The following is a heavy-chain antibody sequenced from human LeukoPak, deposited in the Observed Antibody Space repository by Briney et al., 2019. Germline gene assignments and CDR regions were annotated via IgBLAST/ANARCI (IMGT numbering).Heavy chain of an antibody. CDR2: INHSGST. Sequence: GSLRLSCTASGFTFGDYAMSWFRQPPGKGLEWIGEINHSGSTNYNPSLKSRVTISVDTSKNQFSLKLSSVTAADTAVYYCARGRLGAFDIWGQGTMVTVSS. D-gene: IGHD5/OR15-5a*01. J-gene: IGHJ3*02. CDR3: ARGRLGAFDI. V-gene: IGHV4-34*01. CDR1: GFTFGDYA.